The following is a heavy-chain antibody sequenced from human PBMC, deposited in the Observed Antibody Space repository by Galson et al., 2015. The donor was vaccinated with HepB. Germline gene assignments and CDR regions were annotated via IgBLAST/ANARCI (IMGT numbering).Heavy chain of an antibody. D-gene: IGHD3-22*01. V-gene: IGHV4-61*08. CDR1: GGSISSGDYY. Sequence: ETLSLTCTVSGGSISSGDYYWSWIRQPPGKGLEWIGYIYYSGSTNYNPSLKSRVTISVDTSKNQFSLKLSSVTAADTAVYYCAAGGDYYDSSGYYSVDYWGQGTLVTVSS. CDR2: IYYSGST. J-gene: IGHJ4*02. CDR3: AAGGDYYDSSGYYSVDY.